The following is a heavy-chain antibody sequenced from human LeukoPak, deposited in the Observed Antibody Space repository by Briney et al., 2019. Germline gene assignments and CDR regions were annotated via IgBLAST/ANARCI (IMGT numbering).Heavy chain of an antibody. CDR3: ARGVAAAGLGH. D-gene: IGHD6-13*01. CDR1: GFTFSNYN. Sequence: GGSLRLSCAASGFTFSNYNLNWVRQAPGKGLEWVSSISSSSSYIYYADSVKGRFTISRDNAKNSLYLQMNSLRAEDTAVYYCARGVAAAGLGHWGQGTLVTVSS. V-gene: IGHV3-21*01. J-gene: IGHJ4*02. CDR2: ISSSSSYI.